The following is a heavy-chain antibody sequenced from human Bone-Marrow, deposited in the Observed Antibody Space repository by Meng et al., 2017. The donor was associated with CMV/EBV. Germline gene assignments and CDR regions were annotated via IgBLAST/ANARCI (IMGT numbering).Heavy chain of an antibody. D-gene: IGHD2-21*02. CDR2: INWSSTAK. V-gene: IGHV3-48*04. CDR1: GFTLSPYG. Sequence: GESLKISCVASGFTLSPYGMNWVRQAPGRGLEWISYINWSSTAKYYAESVRCRFTVSRDDAKNSLYLQMNRLRAEDTAAYYCTRDSDGHFDLWGQGTPVTVSS. J-gene: IGHJ5*02. CDR3: TRDSDGHFDL.